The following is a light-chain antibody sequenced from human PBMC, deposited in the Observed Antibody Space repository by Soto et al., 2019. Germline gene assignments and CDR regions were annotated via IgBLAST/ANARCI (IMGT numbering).Light chain of an antibody. CDR2: EVS. Sequence: QSVLTQPASVSGSPGQSITISCTGTSSDVGGYDYVSWYQQHPGKAPKLIIHEVSNRPSGISNRFSGSKSGNTASLTISGLQAEDEADYYCSSHGGINPFYVFGSGTKLTVL. J-gene: IGLJ1*01. CDR3: SSHGGINPFYV. V-gene: IGLV2-14*01. CDR1: SSDVGGYDY.